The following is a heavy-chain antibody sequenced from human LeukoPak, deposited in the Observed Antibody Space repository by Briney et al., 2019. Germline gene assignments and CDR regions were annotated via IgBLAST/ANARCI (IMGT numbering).Heavy chain of an antibody. D-gene: IGHD3-16*01. Sequence: PGRSLRLSCAASGFTSSSYAMHWVRRAPGKGLEWVAVISYDGSEKWYADSVKGRFTISRDSSRNTLYLQMNSLRPEDTAVYYCARGGVPFDYWGQGTLVTVSS. CDR3: ARGGVPFDY. CDR1: GFTSSSYA. CDR2: ISYDGSEK. J-gene: IGHJ4*02. V-gene: IGHV3-30*04.